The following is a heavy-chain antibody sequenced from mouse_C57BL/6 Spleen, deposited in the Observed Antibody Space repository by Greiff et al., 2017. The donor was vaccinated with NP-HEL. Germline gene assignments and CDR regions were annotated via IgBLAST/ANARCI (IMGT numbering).Heavy chain of an antibody. CDR1: GFTFSDYG. CDR2: ISSGSSTI. V-gene: IGHV5-17*01. CDR3: ARPYYSNYGAMDY. Sequence: EVQRVESGGGLVKPEGSLKLSCAASGFTFSDYGMHWVRQAPEKGLEWVAYISSGSSTIYYADTVKGRFTISRDNAKNTLFLQMTSLRSEDTAMYYCARPYYSNYGAMDYWGQGTSVTVSS. D-gene: IGHD2-5*01. J-gene: IGHJ4*01.